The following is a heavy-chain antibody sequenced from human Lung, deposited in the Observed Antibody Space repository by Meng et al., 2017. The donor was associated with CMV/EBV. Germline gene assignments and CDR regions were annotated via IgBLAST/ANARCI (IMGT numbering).Heavy chain of an antibody. CDR3: ARAAARPSDWFDP. J-gene: IGHJ5*02. CDR2: IYGDDEK. D-gene: IGHD6-6*01. V-gene: IGHV2-5*02. Sequence: QITLKESGPTLVKPTQTLTLTCTFSGFSLRTSGVGVGWIRQPPGKALECLAIIYGDDEKRYSPSLESRLTVTKDTSKNQVVLTMTNMVPVDTATYYCARAAARPSDWFDPWGQGTLVTVSS. CDR1: GFSLRTSGVG.